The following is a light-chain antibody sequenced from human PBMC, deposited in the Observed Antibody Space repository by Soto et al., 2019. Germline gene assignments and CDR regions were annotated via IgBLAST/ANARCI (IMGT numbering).Light chain of an antibody. CDR1: SSNIGNSY. Sequence: QSVLTQPPSVSAAPGQKVTMSCSGGSSNIGNSYVSWYQHLPGTAPKLLIYETEKRPSDIPDRFSASKSGTSATLGISGLQTGDEADYYCGTRDSSLSVWVLGGGTKLT. J-gene: IGLJ3*02. CDR2: ETE. V-gene: IGLV1-51*02. CDR3: GTRDSSLSVWV.